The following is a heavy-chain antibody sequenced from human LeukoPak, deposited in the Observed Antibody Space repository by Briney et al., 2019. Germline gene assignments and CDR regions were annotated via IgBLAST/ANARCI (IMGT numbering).Heavy chain of an antibody. D-gene: IGHD3-10*01. CDR1: GGSISSGGYS. CDR2: IYHSGST. J-gene: IGHJ4*02. CDR3: ARRKDGSESEYLDC. V-gene: IGHV4-30-2*01. Sequence: KSSETLSLTCAVSGGSISSGGYSWSWIRQPPGKGLEWIGYIYHSGSTYYNPSLKSRVTISVDRSKNQFSLKLSSVTAADTAVYYCARRKDGSESEYLDCWGQGTLVTVSS.